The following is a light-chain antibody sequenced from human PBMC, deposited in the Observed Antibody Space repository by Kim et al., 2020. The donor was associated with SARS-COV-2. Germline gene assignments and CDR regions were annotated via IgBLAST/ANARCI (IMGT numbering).Light chain of an antibody. CDR1: QSIINN. CDR3: QQYNSWLFT. J-gene: IGKJ5*01. V-gene: IGKV3-15*01. Sequence: EIVMTQSPATLSVSPGERATLSCRASQSIINNLAWYQQKPGQAPRLLISGASTRATGIPARFSGSGSGTEFTLTISSLQSEDFAVYYCQQYNSWLFTFGQGTRLEIK. CDR2: GAS.